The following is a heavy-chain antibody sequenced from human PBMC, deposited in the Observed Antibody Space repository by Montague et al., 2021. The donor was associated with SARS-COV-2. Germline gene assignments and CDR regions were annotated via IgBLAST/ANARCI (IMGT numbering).Heavy chain of an antibody. D-gene: IGHD1-26*01. Sequence: SETLSLTCTVSGGSLSSYYWSWIRQPSGKGLEWNGYIYCSGSTNYNPSLKSRVTISVDTSKNQFSLNLSSVTAADTAVYYCARHVSGSLTHFHHWGQGSLVTVSS. CDR2: IYCSGST. CDR1: GGSLSSYY. J-gene: IGHJ1*01. CDR3: ARHVSGSLTHFHH. V-gene: IGHV4-59*08.